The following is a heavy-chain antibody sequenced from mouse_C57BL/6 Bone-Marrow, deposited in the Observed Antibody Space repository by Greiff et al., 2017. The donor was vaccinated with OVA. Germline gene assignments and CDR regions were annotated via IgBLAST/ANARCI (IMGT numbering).Heavy chain of an antibody. CDR1: GFNIKDDY. D-gene: IGHD2-3*01. CDR3: TTFDGYYLYAMDY. Sequence: EVKLMESGAELVRPGASVKLSCTASGFNIKDDYMHWVKQRPEQGLEWIGWIDPENGDTEYASKFQGKATITADTSSNTAYLQLSSLTSEDTAVYYCTTFDGYYLYAMDYWGQGTSVTVSS. V-gene: IGHV14-4*01. CDR2: IDPENGDT. J-gene: IGHJ4*01.